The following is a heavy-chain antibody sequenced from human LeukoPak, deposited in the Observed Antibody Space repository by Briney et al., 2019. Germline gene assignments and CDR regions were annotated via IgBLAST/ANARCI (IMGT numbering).Heavy chain of an antibody. V-gene: IGHV1-2*02. D-gene: IGHD1-1*01. CDR1: GYTFTGYY. J-gene: IGHJ4*02. CDR2: INPNSGGT. CDR3: AREGVDWNHSEYYFDY. Sequence: GASVKVSCKASGYTFTGYYMHWVRQAPGQGLEWMGWINPNSGGTNYAQKFQGRVTMTRDTSISTAYMELSRLRSDDTAVYYCAREGVDWNHSEYYFDYWGQGTLVTVSS.